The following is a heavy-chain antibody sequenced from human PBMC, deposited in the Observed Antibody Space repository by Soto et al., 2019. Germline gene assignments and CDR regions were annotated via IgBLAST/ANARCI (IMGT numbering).Heavy chain of an antibody. CDR3: ARIAAAGIGYYYYYMEV. CDR1: CYTFTSYG. CDR2: ISAYNGNT. J-gene: IGHJ6*03. D-gene: IGHD6-13*01. V-gene: IGHV1-18*01. Sequence: ASVKVSCKSRCYTFTSYGISLFRHSPGQWLECMGWISAYNGNTNYAQKLQGRVTMTTDTSTSTAYMELRSLRSDDTAVYYCARIAAAGIGYYYYYMEVWGKGTTVTVSS.